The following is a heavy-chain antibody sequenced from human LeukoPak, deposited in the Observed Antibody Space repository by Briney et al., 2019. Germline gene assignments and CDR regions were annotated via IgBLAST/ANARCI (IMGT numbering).Heavy chain of an antibody. J-gene: IGHJ4*02. Sequence: GGSLRLSCAASGFTFSSYGMHWVRQAPGKGLEWVAVISYDGSNKYYADSVKGRFTISRDNAKNSLYLQMNSLRAEDTAVYYCARDFGGYSGYVFDYWGQGTLVTVSS. CDR2: ISYDGSNK. V-gene: IGHV3-30*03. CDR1: GFTFSSYG. D-gene: IGHD5-12*01. CDR3: ARDFGGYSGYVFDY.